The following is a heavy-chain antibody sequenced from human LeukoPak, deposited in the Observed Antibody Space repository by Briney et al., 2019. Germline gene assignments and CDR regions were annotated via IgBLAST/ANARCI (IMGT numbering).Heavy chain of an antibody. CDR2: ISGSGGST. D-gene: IGHD2-2*02. CDR1: GFTFGSYA. J-gene: IGHJ5*01. CDR3: AKNRIPTAITPDS. V-gene: IGHV3-23*01. Sequence: GGSLRLSCAASGFTFGSYAMSWVRQAPGKGLEWVSVISGSGGSTYYADSVKGRFTISRDNSKNTLYLQMNSLRPEDTAVYYCAKNRIPTAITPDSWGRGTLVTVSS.